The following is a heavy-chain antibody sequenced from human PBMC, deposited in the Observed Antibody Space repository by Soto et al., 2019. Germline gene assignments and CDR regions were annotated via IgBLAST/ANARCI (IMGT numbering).Heavy chain of an antibody. V-gene: IGHV3-23*01. CDR1: GFTFSDYA. Sequence: GGSLRLSCAASGFTFSDYAMSWVRQSPGKGLEWVSTIRGTDGTTYYADSVKGRFTISRDNSKNTLYLQMNSLRAEDAAIYYCARKGGSFYGPFDYWGQGALVTVSS. D-gene: IGHD1-26*01. J-gene: IGHJ4*02. CDR3: ARKGGSFYGPFDY. CDR2: IRGTDGTT.